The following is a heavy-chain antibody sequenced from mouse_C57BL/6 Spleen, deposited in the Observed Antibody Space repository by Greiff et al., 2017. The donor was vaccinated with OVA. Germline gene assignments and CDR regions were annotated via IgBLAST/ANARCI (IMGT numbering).Heavy chain of an antibody. CDR3: ARPYYYGSSYEDFDY. Sequence: VQLKQPGAELVRPGTSVKLSCKASGYTFTSYWMHWVKQRPGQGLEWIGVIDPSDSYTNYNQKFKGKATLTVDTSSSTAYMQLSSLTSEDSAVYYCARPYYYGSSYEDFDYWGQGTTLTVSS. CDR1: GYTFTSYW. V-gene: IGHV1-59*01. D-gene: IGHD1-1*01. CDR2: IDPSDSYT. J-gene: IGHJ2*01.